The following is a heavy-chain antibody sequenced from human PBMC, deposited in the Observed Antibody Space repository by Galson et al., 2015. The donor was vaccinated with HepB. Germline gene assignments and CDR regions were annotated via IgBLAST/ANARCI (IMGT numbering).Heavy chain of an antibody. CDR1: GFTFSSYS. CDR2: ISSSSSTI. CDR3: ARDWAESYYDSSGYPTTDYFDY. Sequence: SLRLSCAASGFTFSSYSMNWVRQAPGKGLEWVSSISSSSSTIYYADSVKGRFTISRDNAKNSLYLQMNSLRDEDTAVYYCARDWAESYYDSSGYPTTDYFDYWGQGTLVTVSP. D-gene: IGHD3-22*01. V-gene: IGHV3-48*02. J-gene: IGHJ4*02.